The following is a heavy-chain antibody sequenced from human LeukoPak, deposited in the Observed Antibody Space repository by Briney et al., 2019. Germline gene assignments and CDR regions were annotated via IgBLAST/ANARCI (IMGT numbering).Heavy chain of an antibody. CDR3: ARKALPGNWFDP. Sequence: SETLSLTCTVSGDSISSYYWSWIRQPAGKGLEWIGRIYASGSTNYNPSLKSRVTMSLDTSKNQFSLNLSSVTAADTAVYYCARKALPGNWFDPWGQGTLVTVSS. J-gene: IGHJ5*02. CDR2: IYASGST. V-gene: IGHV4-4*07. CDR1: GDSISSYY.